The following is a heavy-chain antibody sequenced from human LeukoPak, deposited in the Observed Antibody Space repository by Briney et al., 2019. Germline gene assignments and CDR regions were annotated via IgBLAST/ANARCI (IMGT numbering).Heavy chain of an antibody. CDR2: ISSSSSTI. J-gene: IGHJ4*02. V-gene: IGHV3-48*01. CDR1: GFTFSSYS. CDR3: ARGAPDYDFWSGYYDY. Sequence: PGGSLRLSCAASGFTFSSYSMNWVRQAPGKGLEWVSYISSSSSTIYYADSVKGRFTISRDNAKNSLYLQMNSLRAEDTAVYYCARGAPDYDFWSGYYDYWGQGTLVTVSS. D-gene: IGHD3-3*01.